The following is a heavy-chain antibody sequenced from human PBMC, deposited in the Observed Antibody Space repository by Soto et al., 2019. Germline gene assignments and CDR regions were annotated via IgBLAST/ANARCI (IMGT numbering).Heavy chain of an antibody. Sequence: SETLSLPCTVSGGPISSSSYYWGWIRQPPGKGLEWIGSIYYSGSTYYNPSLKSRVTISVDPSKNQFSLKRTPVTAADTAVYSCARRRFGGVLWFGYSIDVWGQGTTVTVSS. D-gene: IGHD3-10*01. V-gene: IGHV4-39*01. J-gene: IGHJ6*02. CDR2: IYYSGST. CDR1: GGPISSSSYY. CDR3: ARRRFGGVLWFGYSIDV.